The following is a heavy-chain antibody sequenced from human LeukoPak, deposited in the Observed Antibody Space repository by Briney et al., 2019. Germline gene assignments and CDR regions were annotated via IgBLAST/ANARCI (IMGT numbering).Heavy chain of an antibody. D-gene: IGHD5-12*01. V-gene: IGHV3-23*01. CDR2: ISGSGGST. CDR3: ANLLSSGYGEDY. J-gene: IGHJ4*02. Sequence: QPGGSLRLSCAASGFTFSSYAMSWVRQAPGKGLEWVSAISGSGGSTYYADSVKGRFTISRDNSKNTLYLQMNSVRTEDTAVYYCANLLSSGYGEDYWGQGTLVTVSS. CDR1: GFTFSSYA.